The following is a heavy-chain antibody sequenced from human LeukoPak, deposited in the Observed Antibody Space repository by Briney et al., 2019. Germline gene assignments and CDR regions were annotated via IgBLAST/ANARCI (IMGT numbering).Heavy chain of an antibody. J-gene: IGHJ5*02. CDR1: GGSISSGYHY. CDR2: INYSGST. Sequence: SQTLSLTCTVSGGSISSGYHYWGWIRQPPGKGLEWIGYINYSGSTYYNSSLRSRVTISGDTAKNQISLNLSSVSAADTAVYYCARSDNYDSGSYYNSWGQGTLVTVSS. V-gene: IGHV4-30-4*08. CDR3: ARSDNYDSGSYYNS. D-gene: IGHD3-22*01.